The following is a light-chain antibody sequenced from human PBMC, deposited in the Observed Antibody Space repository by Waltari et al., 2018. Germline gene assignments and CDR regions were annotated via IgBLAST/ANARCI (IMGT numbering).Light chain of an antibody. CDR3: CSYAGSGTYV. Sequence: QSALTQPASVSGTPGQSITIPCTGTNRDVGHYNLVPWYQQHPGKAPKLMICEVIKRPSGVSYRFSGSKSGNTASLTISGLQAEDEADYYCCSYAGSGTYVFGTGTKVTVL. J-gene: IGLJ1*01. V-gene: IGLV2-23*02. CDR1: NRDVGHYNL. CDR2: EVI.